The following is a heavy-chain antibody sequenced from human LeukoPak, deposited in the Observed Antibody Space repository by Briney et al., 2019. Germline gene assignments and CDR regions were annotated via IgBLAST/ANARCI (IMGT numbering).Heavy chain of an antibody. J-gene: IGHJ4*02. V-gene: IGHV3-64D*09. Sequence: GGSLRLSCAASGFTFSSDSMNWVRQAPGRGLEYVSTISDNGGGTYSADSVKGRFTISRDNSKNTLYLQMGSLRPEDTALYYCVPARCSSSYAFDFWGQGTLVSVSS. CDR2: ISDNGGGT. CDR3: VPARCSSSYAFDF. CDR1: GFTFSSDS. D-gene: IGHD1-26*01.